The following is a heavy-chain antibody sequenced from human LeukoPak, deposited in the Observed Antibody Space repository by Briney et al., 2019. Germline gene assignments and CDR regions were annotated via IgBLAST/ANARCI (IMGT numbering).Heavy chain of an antibody. Sequence: SETLSLTCTVYGGSISSYYWSWIRQPPGKGLEWIGYISYSGSTNYNPSLKSRVTISVDTSKNQFSLKPSSVTAADTAVYYCARSSSAHYYDSSGYPPSHFDYWGQGTLVTVSS. D-gene: IGHD3-22*01. J-gene: IGHJ4*02. V-gene: IGHV4-59*01. CDR3: ARSSSAHYYDSSGYPPSHFDY. CDR1: GGSISSYY. CDR2: ISYSGST.